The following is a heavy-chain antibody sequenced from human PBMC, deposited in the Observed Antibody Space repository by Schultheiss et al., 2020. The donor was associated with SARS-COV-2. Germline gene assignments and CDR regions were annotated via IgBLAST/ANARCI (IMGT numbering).Heavy chain of an antibody. V-gene: IGHV3-30*04. CDR1: GFTFDDYA. Sequence: GESLKISCAASGFTFDDYAMHWVRQAPGKGLDWVAVISYDGSNKYYADSVKGRFTISRDNSKNTLYLQMNSLKTEDTAVYYCTSLGYGDYYYYYGMDVWGQGTTVTVSS. J-gene: IGHJ6*02. D-gene: IGHD4-17*01. CDR2: ISYDGSNK. CDR3: TSLGYGDYYYYYGMDV.